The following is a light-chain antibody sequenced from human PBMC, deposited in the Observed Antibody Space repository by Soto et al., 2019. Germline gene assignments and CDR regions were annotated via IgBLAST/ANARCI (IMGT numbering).Light chain of an antibody. CDR3: QQYGSSPFT. CDR2: GAS. J-gene: IGKJ3*01. V-gene: IGKV3-20*01. Sequence: EIVLTQSPGTLSLSPGERATLSCSASQTVLNNYLTWYQQKPGQAPRRLIFGASIRATGIPDRFSGSGSGTDFTLTISRLEPEDFAVYYCQQYGSSPFTFGPGTKVDI. CDR1: QTVLNNY.